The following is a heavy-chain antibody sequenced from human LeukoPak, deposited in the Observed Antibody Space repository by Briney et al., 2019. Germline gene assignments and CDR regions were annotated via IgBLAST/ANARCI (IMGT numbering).Heavy chain of an antibody. CDR1: GYKLTNNW. Sequence: GESLKISCKISGYKLTNNWIGWVRQVPGKGLEWMGLIYPGYSDAKYSPSFQGQVTLSVDASISTAYLQLSGLRASDTAMYYCARLWNSSSWKPFDYWGQGTLVTVSS. D-gene: IGHD6-13*01. CDR3: ARLWNSSSWKPFDY. V-gene: IGHV5-51*01. J-gene: IGHJ4*02. CDR2: IYPGYSDA.